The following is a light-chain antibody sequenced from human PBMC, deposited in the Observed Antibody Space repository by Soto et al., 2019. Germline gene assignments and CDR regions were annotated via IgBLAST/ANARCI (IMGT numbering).Light chain of an antibody. CDR1: QGIGDT. V-gene: IGKV3D-15*01. CDR3: QHYNSYSEA. J-gene: IGKJ1*01. CDR2: DTS. Sequence: EVVMTQSPATLSVSPGEGVTLSCRASQGIGDTLAWYQHKPGQTPRLLIYDTSTRATGVPARFSGSRSGPEFTLTISSLQPDDFATYYCQHYNSYSEAFGQGTKVDIK.